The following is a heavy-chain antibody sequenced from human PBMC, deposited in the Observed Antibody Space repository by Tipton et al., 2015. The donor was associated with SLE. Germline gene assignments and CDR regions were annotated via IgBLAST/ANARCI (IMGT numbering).Heavy chain of an antibody. D-gene: IGHD3-10*01. CDR1: GGSFSGYY. Sequence: TLSLTCAVYGGSFSGYYWSWIRQPPGKGLEWIGSIYYSGSTYYNPSLKSRVTISVDTSKNQFSLKLSSVTAADTAVYYCARVALLWFGELSYFDYWGQGTLVTVSS. CDR2: IYYSGST. J-gene: IGHJ4*02. V-gene: IGHV4-34*01. CDR3: ARVALLWFGELSYFDY.